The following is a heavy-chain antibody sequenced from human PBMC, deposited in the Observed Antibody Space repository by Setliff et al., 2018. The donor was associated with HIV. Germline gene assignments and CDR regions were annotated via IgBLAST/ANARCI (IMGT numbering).Heavy chain of an antibody. CDR1: GGSINNGYHY. CDR2: IYYTGFA. J-gene: IGHJ4*02. Sequence: SETLSLTCTVSGGSINNGYHYWVWIRQTPGKGPEWIGNIYYTGFAYYNPSLKSRVTISLDTSKTHFYLNLTSVTDADTAVYFWAREGRGDPAVATTRIDYWGQGKLVTVSS. CDR3: AREGRGDPAVATTRIDY. D-gene: IGHD1-1*01. V-gene: IGHV4-39*02.